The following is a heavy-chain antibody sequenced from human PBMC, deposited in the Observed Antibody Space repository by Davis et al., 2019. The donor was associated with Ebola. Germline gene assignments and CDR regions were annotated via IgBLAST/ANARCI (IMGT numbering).Heavy chain of an antibody. V-gene: IGHV3-74*01. D-gene: IGHD2-15*01. CDR3: AREGYCSGGSCYYFDY. Sequence: GESLKISCAASGLTFSSYWMHWVRQAPGKGLVWVSRINSDGSSTSYADSVKGRFTISRDNAKNTLYLQMNSLRAEDTAVYYCAREGYCSGGSCYYFDYWGQGTLVTVSS. CDR1: GLTFSSYW. CDR2: INSDGSST. J-gene: IGHJ4*02.